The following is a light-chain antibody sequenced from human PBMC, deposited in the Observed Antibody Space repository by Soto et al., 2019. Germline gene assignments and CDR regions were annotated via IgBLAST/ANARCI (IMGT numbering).Light chain of an antibody. CDR2: GAN. Sequence: EVVMTQSPATLSVSPGERATLSCRASQYISKYLAWYQQKPGQAPRLLIYGANNRATGISDRFSGSGSGTDFTLTISRLESDDFAVYYCQQHGSSPLTFGGGTTLAIK. J-gene: IGKJ4*01. V-gene: IGKV3-20*01. CDR1: QYISKY. CDR3: QQHGSSPLT.